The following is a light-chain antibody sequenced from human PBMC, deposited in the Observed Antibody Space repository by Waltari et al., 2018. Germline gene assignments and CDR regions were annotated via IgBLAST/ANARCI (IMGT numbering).Light chain of an antibody. CDR1: SSNIGGNT. CDR2: SNN. Sequence: QSVLTQPPSASGTPGQRVTISCSGSSSNIGGNTVNWYQQHPGTAPTLLIYSNNQRPSGVPDRFSGSKSVTSASLAISGLQSEDEADYYCAAWDERLNGVVFGGGTKLTVL. V-gene: IGLV1-44*01. CDR3: AAWDERLNGVV. J-gene: IGLJ2*01.